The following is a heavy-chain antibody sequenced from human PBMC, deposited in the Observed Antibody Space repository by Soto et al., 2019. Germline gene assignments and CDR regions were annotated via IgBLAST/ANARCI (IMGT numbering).Heavy chain of an antibody. CDR2: ISSSSSTI. CDR1: GFTFSSYS. J-gene: IGHJ6*02. D-gene: IGHD6-19*01. CDR3: ARDHRRYSSGWDYYYYYYGMDV. Sequence: GGSLRLSCAASGFTFSSYSMNWVRQAPGKGLEWVSYISSSSSTIYYADSVKGRFTISRDNAKNSLYLQMNSLRDEDTAVYYCARDHRRYSSGWDYYYYYYGMDVWGQGTTVTVSS. V-gene: IGHV3-48*02.